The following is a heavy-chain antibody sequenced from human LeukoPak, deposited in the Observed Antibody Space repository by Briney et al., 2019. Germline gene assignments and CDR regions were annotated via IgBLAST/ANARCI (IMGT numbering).Heavy chain of an antibody. V-gene: IGHV1-2*02. Sequence: ASVKVSCKTSGYTFTDNYIFWVRQAPAEGPEWMGWINPRSGSTDYAQKFQGRATLTSDTSISTVYLELTRLKSDDTAVYYCARGATYYASGTFYPWGQGTLVTVSS. J-gene: IGHJ5*02. CDR2: INPRSGST. CDR1: GYTFTDNY. D-gene: IGHD3-10*01. CDR3: ARGATYYASGTFYP.